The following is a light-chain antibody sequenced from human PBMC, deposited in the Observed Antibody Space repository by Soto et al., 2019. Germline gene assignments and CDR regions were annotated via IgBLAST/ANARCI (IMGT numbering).Light chain of an antibody. CDR2: GAS. Sequence: EIVLTQSPGTLSSSPGERATLSCRASQTVTSNYLAWYQQKRGQAPRLLIWGASIRASGLPDRFCGGGSGPDFTLTISRLEAEDFAVYYCQQDGSSPGTFVHGTKVEMK. J-gene: IGKJ1*01. CDR1: QTVTSNY. CDR3: QQDGSSPGT. V-gene: IGKV3-20*01.